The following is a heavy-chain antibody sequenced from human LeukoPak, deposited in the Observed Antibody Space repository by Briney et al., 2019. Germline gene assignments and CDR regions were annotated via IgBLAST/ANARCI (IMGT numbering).Heavy chain of an antibody. Sequence: PSETLSLTCTVSGGSISSYYWSWIRQPPGKGLEWVGYIYYSGSTNYNPSLKSRVTISVDTSKNQFSLKQSSVTAADTAVYYCASTSNWNDEYNFDYWGQGTLVTVSS. J-gene: IGHJ4*02. CDR3: ASTSNWNDEYNFDY. CDR2: IYYSGST. D-gene: IGHD1-1*01. V-gene: IGHV4-59*01. CDR1: GGSISSYY.